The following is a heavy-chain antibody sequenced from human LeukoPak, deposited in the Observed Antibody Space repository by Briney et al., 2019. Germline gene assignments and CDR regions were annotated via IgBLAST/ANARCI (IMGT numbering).Heavy chain of an antibody. D-gene: IGHD3-22*01. Sequence: GGSLRLSCAASKFTFIDYWMTWVSQAPGKGPEWVAYMNQVGNEKKYLDSVKGRFTISRDNAKNSLYLQMTSLRVDDTAVYYCARGSYSYEFWGQRTLVTVSS. J-gene: IGHJ4*02. V-gene: IGHV3-7*04. CDR1: KFTFIDYW. CDR2: MNQVGNEK. CDR3: ARGSYSYEF.